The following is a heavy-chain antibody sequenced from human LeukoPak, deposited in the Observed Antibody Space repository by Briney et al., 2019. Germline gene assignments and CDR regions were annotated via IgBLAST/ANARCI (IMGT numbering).Heavy chain of an antibody. CDR1: GGTFSSYA. Sequence: VASVKVSCKASGGTFSSYAISWVRQAPGQGLEWMGRIIPIFGTANYAQKFQGRVTITTDESTSTAYMELSSLRSEDTAVYYCAREPSPTFSGTTSDYWGQGTLVTVSS. D-gene: IGHD1-1*01. V-gene: IGHV1-69*05. CDR2: IIPIFGTA. J-gene: IGHJ4*02. CDR3: AREPSPTFSGTTSDY.